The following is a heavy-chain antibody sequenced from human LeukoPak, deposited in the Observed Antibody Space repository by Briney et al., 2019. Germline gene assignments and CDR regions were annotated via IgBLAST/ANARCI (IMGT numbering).Heavy chain of an antibody. V-gene: IGHV4-61*02. CDR1: GGSISSGSNY. CDR2: IYTSGST. J-gene: IGHJ6*03. Sequence: SETLSLTCTVSGGSISSGSNYWSWIRQPAGKGLEWIGRIYTSGSTNYNPSLKSRVTISVDTSKNQFSLKLSSVTAADTAVYYCARPSAAGTPAYMDVWGKGTTVTISS. D-gene: IGHD6-13*01. CDR3: ARPSAAGTPAYMDV.